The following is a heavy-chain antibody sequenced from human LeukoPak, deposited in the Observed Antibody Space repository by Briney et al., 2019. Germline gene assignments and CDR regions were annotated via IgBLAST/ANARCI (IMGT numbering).Heavy chain of an antibody. CDR2: ISGSGGTT. D-gene: IGHD6-19*01. CDR3: ARPSSGWYGS. CDR1: GFTFSSCA. J-gene: IGHJ4*02. Sequence: GGSLRLSCAASGFTFSSCAMSWVRQAPGKGLEWVSSISGSGGTTYYTDSVKGRFTISRDNSKNTLFLQMNSLRAEDTAVYYCARPSSGWYGSWGQGTLVTVSS. V-gene: IGHV3-23*01.